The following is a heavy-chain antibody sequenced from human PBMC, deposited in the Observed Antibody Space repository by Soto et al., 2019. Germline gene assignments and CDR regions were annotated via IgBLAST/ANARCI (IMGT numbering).Heavy chain of an antibody. V-gene: IGHV4-4*02. D-gene: IGHD6-13*01. CDR1: GVSISSHDW. J-gene: IGHJ4*02. CDR2: SHQSGST. CDR3: PTRDNSRFY. Sequence: QVQLQESGPGLVKPSGTLSLTCAVSGVSISSHDWWTWVRQPPGKGLEWIGESHQSGSTNYNSSLESRVTIEVDTSKYQFSLKLRSVTVADTAVYYCPTRDNSRFYWGQGTLVTVSS.